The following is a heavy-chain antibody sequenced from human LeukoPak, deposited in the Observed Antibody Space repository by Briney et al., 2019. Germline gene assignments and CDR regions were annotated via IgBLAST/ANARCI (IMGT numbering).Heavy chain of an antibody. CDR3: ARLTAAAGTELFDY. J-gene: IGHJ4*02. CDR1: GYTFTNYW. CDR2: IYPSDSET. V-gene: IGHV5-51*01. Sequence: GESLKISCKGSGYTFTNYWIGWVRQMPGKGLEWMGIIYPSDSETRYSPSFQGQVTISVDKSISTAYLQWSSLKASDTAMYYCARLTAAAGTELFDYWGQGTLVTVSS. D-gene: IGHD6-13*01.